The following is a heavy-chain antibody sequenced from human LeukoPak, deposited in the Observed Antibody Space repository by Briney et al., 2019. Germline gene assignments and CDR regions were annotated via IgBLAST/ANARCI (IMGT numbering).Heavy chain of an antibody. CDR3: ARISSWPEGDGAVANPLDY. D-gene: IGHD6-19*01. J-gene: IGHJ4*02. Sequence: PSETLSLTCAVSGGSISSGGYSWSWIRQPPGKGLEWIGYIYHSGSTNYNPSLKSRVTISVDTSKNQFSLKLSSVTAADTAVYYCARISSWPEGDGAVANPLDYWGQGTLVTVSS. CDR1: GGSISSGGYS. CDR2: IYHSGST. V-gene: IGHV4-30-2*01.